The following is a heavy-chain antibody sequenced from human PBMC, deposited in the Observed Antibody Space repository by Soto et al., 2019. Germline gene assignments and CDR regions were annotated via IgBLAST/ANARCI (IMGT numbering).Heavy chain of an antibody. CDR2: ISYDGSNK. J-gene: IGHJ4*02. V-gene: IGHV3-30*18. CDR3: AKQVGATLEIDY. D-gene: IGHD1-26*01. CDR1: GFTFSSYG. Sequence: QVQLVESGGGVVQPGRSLRLSCAASGFTFSSYGMHWVRQAPGKGLEWVAVISYDGSNKYYADSVKGRFTISRDNSKNTLYLQMNSPRAEDTAVYYCAKQVGATLEIDYWGQGTLVTVSS.